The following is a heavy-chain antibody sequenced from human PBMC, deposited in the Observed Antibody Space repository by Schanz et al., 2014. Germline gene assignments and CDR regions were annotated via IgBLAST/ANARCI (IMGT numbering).Heavy chain of an antibody. CDR1: GFTVSNSY. Sequence: DVQLVDSGGGLVQPGGSLRLSCAASGFTVSNSYIHWVRQAPGKGLEWVSTIYSSGSTYYADSVRGRFTISRDNSMNTVYLQMNSLRSDDAAVYYCARAQGVLRLYYGVDVWGRGTTVTVSS. V-gene: IGHV3-53*04. D-gene: IGHD3-16*01. CDR2: IYSSGST. CDR3: ARAQGVLRLYYGVDV. J-gene: IGHJ6*02.